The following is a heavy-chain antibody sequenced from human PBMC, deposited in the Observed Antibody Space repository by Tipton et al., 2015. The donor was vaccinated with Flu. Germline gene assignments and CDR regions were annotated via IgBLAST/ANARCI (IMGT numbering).Heavy chain of an antibody. CDR3: SRAGSYYCLDY. CDR2: IYNSGST. J-gene: IGHJ4*02. Sequence: TLSLTCYVSGGSMSSQYWSWIRQPPGKGLEWIGFIYNSGSTDFNPSLKSRVTISLDTAKNQFSLKLSSVTAADTAAYYCSRAGSYYCLDYWGQGTLVTVSS. D-gene: IGHD1-26*01. CDR1: GGSMSSQY. V-gene: IGHV4-59*11.